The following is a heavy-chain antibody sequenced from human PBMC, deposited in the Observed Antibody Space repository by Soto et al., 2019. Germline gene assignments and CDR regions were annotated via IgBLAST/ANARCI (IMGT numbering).Heavy chain of an antibody. D-gene: IGHD2-15*01. CDR2: FDPEDGET. V-gene: IGHV1-24*01. CDR1: GYTLTDLS. CDR3: ARALTPLYCSGGSCVDAFDI. Sequence: ASVKVSCKVSGYTLTDLSMQWVRQAPGKGLEWMGGFDPEDGETIYAQKLQGRVTMTTDTSTSTAYMELRSLRSDDTAVYYCARALTPLYCSGGSCVDAFDIWGQGTMVTVSS. J-gene: IGHJ3*02.